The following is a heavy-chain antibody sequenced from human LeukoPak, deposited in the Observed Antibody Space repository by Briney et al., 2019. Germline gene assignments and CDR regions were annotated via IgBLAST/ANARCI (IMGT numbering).Heavy chain of an antibody. CDR3: ARPRYSYGSGGFDP. D-gene: IGHD5-18*01. J-gene: IGHJ5*02. CDR2: ISAYNANT. V-gene: IGHV1-18*01. CDR1: GYTFTSFG. Sequence: GASVKVSCKASGYTFTSFGISWVRQAPGQGLEWMGWISAYNANTNFAQNLQGRVTMTTDTSTSTAYMELRSLRSDDTAVYYCARPRYSYGSGGFDPWGQGTLVTVSS.